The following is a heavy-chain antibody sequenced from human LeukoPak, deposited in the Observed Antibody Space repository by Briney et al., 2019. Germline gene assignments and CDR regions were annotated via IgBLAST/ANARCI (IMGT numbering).Heavy chain of an antibody. D-gene: IGHD6-25*01. CDR2: IYSSGYT. CDR3: ARNERRAQKDTYYAYFYYMDV. J-gene: IGHJ6*03. CDR1: NGSISSHY. V-gene: IGHV4-59*11. Sequence: SETLSLTCTVSNGSISSHYWSWIRQPPGKGLEWIGLIYSSGYTNYNPSLKSRVTISVDTSRNQFSLKLTSATAADTAVYYCARNERRAQKDTYYAYFYYMDVWGKGSTVTVSS.